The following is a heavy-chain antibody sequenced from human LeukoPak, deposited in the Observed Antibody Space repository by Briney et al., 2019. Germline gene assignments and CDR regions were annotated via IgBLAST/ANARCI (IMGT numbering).Heavy chain of an antibody. CDR1: GLTFSSYA. D-gene: IGHD1-26*01. Sequence: PGRSLRLSCAASGLTFSSYAMHWVRQAPGKGLEWVAVISYDGSNKYYADSVKGRFTISRDNSKNTLYLQMNSLRAEDTAVYYCAREEWELLPEAYYYYGMDVWGQGTTVTVSS. V-gene: IGHV3-30-3*01. CDR3: AREEWELLPEAYYYYGMDV. CDR2: ISYDGSNK. J-gene: IGHJ6*02.